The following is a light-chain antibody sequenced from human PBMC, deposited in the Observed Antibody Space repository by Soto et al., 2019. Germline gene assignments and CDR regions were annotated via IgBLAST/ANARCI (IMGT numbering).Light chain of an antibody. J-gene: IGKJ5*01. CDR3: QQRSSWPIT. CDR2: GAS. CDR1: QSVSSSY. Sequence: TVMTQSPATLSVSPGERATLSCRASQSVSSSYLAWYQQKPGQAPRLLIYGASSRATGIPDRFSGSGSGTDFTLTISTLEPEDFAVYYCQQRSSWPITFGQGTRLEIK. V-gene: IGKV3D-20*02.